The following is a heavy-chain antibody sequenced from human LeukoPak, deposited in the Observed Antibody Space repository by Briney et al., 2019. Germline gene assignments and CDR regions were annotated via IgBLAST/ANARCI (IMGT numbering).Heavy chain of an antibody. CDR3: ARVGSSSWQGNWFDP. J-gene: IGHJ5*02. V-gene: IGHV4-34*01. Sequence: PSETLSLTCAVYGGSFSGYYWSWIRQPPGKGLEWIGEIYHSGSTNYNPSLKSRVTISVDKSKNQFSLKLSSVTAADTAVYYCARVGSSSWQGNWFDPWGQGTLVTVSS. CDR2: IYHSGST. CDR1: GGSFSGYY. D-gene: IGHD6-13*01.